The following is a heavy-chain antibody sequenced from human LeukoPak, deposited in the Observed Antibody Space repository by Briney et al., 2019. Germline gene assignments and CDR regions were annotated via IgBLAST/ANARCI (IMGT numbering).Heavy chain of an antibody. J-gene: IGHJ4*02. Sequence: GRSLRLSCVASGFTLEDYAMHWVRQAPGKGLEWVSGISWNSGSIGYADSVKGRFTISRDNAKNSLYVQMNSLRAEDMALYYCAKGGSYYELDYWGQGTLVTVSS. CDR2: ISWNSGSI. D-gene: IGHD1-26*01. CDR3: AKGGSYYELDY. CDR1: GFTLEDYA. V-gene: IGHV3-9*03.